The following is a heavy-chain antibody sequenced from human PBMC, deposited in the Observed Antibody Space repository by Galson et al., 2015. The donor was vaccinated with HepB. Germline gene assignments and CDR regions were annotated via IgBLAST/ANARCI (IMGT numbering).Heavy chain of an antibody. CDR3: ARDRLHYYDSSGLGPY. V-gene: IGHV1-69*13. J-gene: IGHJ4*02. Sequence: SVKVSCKASGGTFSSYAISWVRQAPGQGLEWMGGIIPIFGTANYAQKFQGRVTITADESTSTAYMELSSLRSEDTAVYYCARDRLHYYDSSGLGPYWGQGTLVTVSS. CDR1: GGTFSSYA. CDR2: IIPIFGTA. D-gene: IGHD3-22*01.